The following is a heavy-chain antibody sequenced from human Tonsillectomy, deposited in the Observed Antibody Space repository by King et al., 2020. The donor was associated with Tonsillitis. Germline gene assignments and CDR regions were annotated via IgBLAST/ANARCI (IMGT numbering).Heavy chain of an antibody. CDR2: IHHSGRT. J-gene: IGHJ4*02. Sequence: VQLQESGPGLVKPSETLSLTCAVSGYSISSGYYWGWIRQPPGKGLEWIGSIHHSGRTYYNPSVKSRVTISVDTSKNQFSLRLSSVTAAATAVYFCVRDGGGAHSGYDTGVSNYWGQGTLVTVSS. D-gene: IGHD5-12*01. V-gene: IGHV4-38-2*02. CDR1: GYSISSGYY. CDR3: VRDGGGAHSGYDTGVSNY.